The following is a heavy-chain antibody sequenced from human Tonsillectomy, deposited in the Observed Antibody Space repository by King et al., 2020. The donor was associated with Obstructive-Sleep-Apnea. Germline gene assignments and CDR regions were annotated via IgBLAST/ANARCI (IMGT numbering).Heavy chain of an antibody. V-gene: IGHV3-9*01. CDR2: ISWNRGNI. CDR1: GFTFDDYA. CDR3: AKDKRTSGSLYFYGVDV. Sequence: VQLVESGGGLVQPGRSLRLSCAASGFTFDDYAMHWGRLAPGKGLEWGSGISWNRGNIGYGDSVKGRFTISRDNAKNSLYLQMNSLRAEDTALYYCAKDKRTSGSLYFYGVDVWGQGTTVTVSS. D-gene: IGHD3-10*01. J-gene: IGHJ6*02.